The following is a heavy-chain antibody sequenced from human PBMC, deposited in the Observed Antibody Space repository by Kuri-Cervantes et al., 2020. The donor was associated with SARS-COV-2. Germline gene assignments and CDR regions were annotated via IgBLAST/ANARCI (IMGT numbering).Heavy chain of an antibody. V-gene: IGHV3-30-3*01. D-gene: IGHD1-26*01. CDR2: ISYDGSNK. J-gene: IGHJ3*02. Sequence: GESLKISCAASGFTVNSNFMIWVRQAPGKGLEWVSVISYDGSNKYYANSVKGRFTISRDNSKNTLYLQMNSLRAEDTAVYYCARDPDSGSYYGAFDIWGQGTMVTVSS. CDR3: ARDPDSGSYYGAFDI. CDR1: GFTVNSNF.